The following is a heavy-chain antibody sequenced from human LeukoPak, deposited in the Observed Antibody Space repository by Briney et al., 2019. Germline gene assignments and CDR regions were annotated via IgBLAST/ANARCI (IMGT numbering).Heavy chain of an antibody. CDR3: ARGLTYGSASNFDY. J-gene: IGHJ4*02. CDR2: IYPGDSDT. CDR1: GYILTSNC. D-gene: IGHD3-10*01. V-gene: IGHV5-51*01. Sequence: GESLKISCKASGYILTSNCIGWVRQMPGKGVEWMGIIYPGDSDTRYSPSFQGQVTISVGKSISTAYLPWSSLKASDTAMYYCARGLTYGSASNFDYWGQGSLVTVSS.